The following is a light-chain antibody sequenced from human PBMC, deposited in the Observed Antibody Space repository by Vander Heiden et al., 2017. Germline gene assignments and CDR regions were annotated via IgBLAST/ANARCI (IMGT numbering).Light chain of an antibody. CDR2: DVS. J-gene: IGLJ2*01. Sequence: QSALTQPLPVSGSPGQSVTISCTGTSSDVGGYNYVPWYQHHPGKAPKLMIYDVSMRPSGVPYRFSGSKSGNTASLAISGLQAEDEADYYCCSYAGSYPLFGGGTKLTVL. CDR3: CSYAGSYPL. V-gene: IGLV2-11*01. CDR1: SSDVGGYNY.